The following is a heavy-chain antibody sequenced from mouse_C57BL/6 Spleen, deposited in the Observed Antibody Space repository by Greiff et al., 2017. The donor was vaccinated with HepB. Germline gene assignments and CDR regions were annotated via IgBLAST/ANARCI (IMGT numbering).Heavy chain of an antibody. CDR2: IDPEDGDT. J-gene: IGHJ1*03. Sequence: VQLQQSGAELVRPGASVKLSCTASGFNIKDYYMHWVKQRPEQGLEWIGRIDPEDGDTEYAPKFQGKDTMTADTSSNTAYLQLSSLTSEDTAVYYCTTNYDYAHWYFDVWGTGTTVTVSS. D-gene: IGHD2-4*01. CDR3: TTNYDYAHWYFDV. V-gene: IGHV14-1*01. CDR1: GFNIKDYY.